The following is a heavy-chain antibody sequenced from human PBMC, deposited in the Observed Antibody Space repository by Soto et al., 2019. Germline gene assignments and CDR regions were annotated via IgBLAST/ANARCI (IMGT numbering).Heavy chain of an antibody. V-gene: IGHV3-49*03. CDR3: TRGTVVIDYYYGMDV. Sequence: GGSLRLSCTASGFTFGDYAMSWFRQAPGKGLEWAGFIRSKAYGGTTEYAASAKGRFTISRDDSKSIAYLQMNSLKTEDTAVYYCTRGTVVIDYYYGMDVWGQGTTVTVSS. D-gene: IGHD3-22*01. CDR2: IRSKAYGGTT. J-gene: IGHJ6*02. CDR1: GFTFGDYA.